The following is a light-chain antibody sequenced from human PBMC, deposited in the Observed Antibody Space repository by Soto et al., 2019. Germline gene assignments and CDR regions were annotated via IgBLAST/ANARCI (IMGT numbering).Light chain of an antibody. V-gene: IGLV3-25*03. CDR3: QSADSSGTVV. Sequence: SYELTQPPSVSVSPGQTARITCSGAALPKQYAYWYQQKPGQAPVLVIYKDSERPSGSPERFSGSSSGTTVTLTISGVQAEDEADYYCQSADSSGTVVFGGGTKLTV. CDR1: ALPKQY. J-gene: IGLJ2*01. CDR2: KDS.